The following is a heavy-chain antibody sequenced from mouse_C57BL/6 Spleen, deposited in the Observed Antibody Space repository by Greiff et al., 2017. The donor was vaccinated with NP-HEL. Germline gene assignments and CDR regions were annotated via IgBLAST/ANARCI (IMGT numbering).Heavy chain of an antibody. CDR1: GYTFTDYN. Sequence: EVQLQQSGPELVKPGASVKMSCKASGYTFTDYNMHWVKQSHGKSLEWIGYINPNNGGTSYNQKFKGKATLTVNKSSSTAYMELRSLTSEDSAVYYCATAYYHRGGYAMDYWGQGTSVTVSS. CDR3: ATAYYHRGGYAMDY. D-gene: IGHD2-10*01. CDR2: INPNNGGT. V-gene: IGHV1-22*01. J-gene: IGHJ4*01.